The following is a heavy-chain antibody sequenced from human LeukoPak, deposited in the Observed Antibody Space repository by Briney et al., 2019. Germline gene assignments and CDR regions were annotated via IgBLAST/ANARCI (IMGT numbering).Heavy chain of an antibody. CDR3: AGRSRSGWYYDY. Sequence: SETLSLTCTVSGGSISGYYWSWIRQPPGKGLEWIGYIYYSGSTNYIPSLKSRVTISIHTSKNQFSLKLSSVTSADTAVYYCAGRSRSGWYYDYWGQGTLVTVSS. J-gene: IGHJ4*02. CDR2: IYYSGST. CDR1: GGSISGYY. D-gene: IGHD6-19*01. V-gene: IGHV4-59*01.